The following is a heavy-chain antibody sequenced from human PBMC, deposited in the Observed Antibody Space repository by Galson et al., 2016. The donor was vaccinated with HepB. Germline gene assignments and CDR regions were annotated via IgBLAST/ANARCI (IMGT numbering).Heavy chain of an antibody. CDR1: GFTVSSNY. J-gene: IGHJ4*02. D-gene: IGHD3-22*01. CDR2: IYSGGTT. Sequence: SLRLSCAVSGFTVSSNYMSWVRQAPGKGLQWVSVIYSGGTTYYADSVKGRFTISRDTSKNTLYLQMSSLRAEDTAVYSCARERRNHYDSSGFPDYWGQGTLVTVSS. V-gene: IGHV3-66*01. CDR3: ARERRNHYDSSGFPDY.